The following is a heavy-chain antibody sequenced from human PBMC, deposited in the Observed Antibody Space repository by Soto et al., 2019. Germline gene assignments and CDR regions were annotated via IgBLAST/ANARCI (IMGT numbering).Heavy chain of an antibody. D-gene: IGHD3-3*01. J-gene: IGHJ6*02. CDR1: GFTCSSYG. CDR3: AKGSLPYYDFWSGSGHGMDV. V-gene: IGHV3-30*18. CDR2: ISYDGSNK. Sequence: GGSLRLSCAASGFTCSSYGMHWVRQAPGKGLEWVAVISYDGSNKYYADSVKGRFTISRDNSKNTLYLQMNSLRAEDTAVYYCAKGSLPYYDFWSGSGHGMDVWGQGTTVTVSS.